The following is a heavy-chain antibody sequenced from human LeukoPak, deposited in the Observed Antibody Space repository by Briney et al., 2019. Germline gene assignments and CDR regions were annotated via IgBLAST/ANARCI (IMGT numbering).Heavy chain of an antibody. J-gene: IGHJ4*02. Sequence: ASVKVSCKASGYSFTGYYMHWVRQAPGQGLEWMGWINPNGGSTNYAQKFQGGVTLTRDTSTSTVYMELNSLRSDDTAMYYCARGTYCGGDCSSLGGNYYFDYWGQGTLVTVSS. CDR1: GYSFTGYY. CDR3: ARGTYCGGDCSSLGGNYYFDY. V-gene: IGHV1-46*01. D-gene: IGHD2-21*02. CDR2: INPNGGST.